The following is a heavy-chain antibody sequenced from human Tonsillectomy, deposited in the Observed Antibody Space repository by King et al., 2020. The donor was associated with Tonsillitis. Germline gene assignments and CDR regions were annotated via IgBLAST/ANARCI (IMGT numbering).Heavy chain of an antibody. V-gene: IGHV7-4-1*02. D-gene: IGHD3-10*01. Sequence: VQLVESGSELKKPGASVKVSCKASGYTFNSNAMNWVRQAPGQGLEWMGWINTNTGNPRYAQGFTGRFVFSLDTSVSTAYLQINSLRAEDTAVYYCARGMLDITVVRGQYYFDYWGQGTLVTVSS. J-gene: IGHJ4*02. CDR1: GYTFNSNA. CDR2: INTNTGNP. CDR3: ARGMLDITVVRGQYYFDY.